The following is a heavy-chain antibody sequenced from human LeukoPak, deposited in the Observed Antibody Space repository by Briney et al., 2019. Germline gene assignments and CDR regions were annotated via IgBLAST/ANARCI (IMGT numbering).Heavy chain of an antibody. CDR2: IYYSGST. V-gene: IGHV4-59*01. CDR3: ARTITSVAFDI. Sequence: SETLSLTCTVSGVSISSYYWSWIRQPPGKGLEWIGYIYYSGSTNYNPSLKSRVTISVDTSKNQFSLKLSSVTAADTAVYYCARTITSVAFDIWGQGTMVTVSS. D-gene: IGHD3-10*01. J-gene: IGHJ3*02. CDR1: GVSISSYY.